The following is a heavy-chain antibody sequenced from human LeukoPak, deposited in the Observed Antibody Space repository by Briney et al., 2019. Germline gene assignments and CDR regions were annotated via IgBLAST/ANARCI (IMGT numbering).Heavy chain of an antibody. J-gene: IGHJ5*02. D-gene: IGHD4-11*01. CDR3: ARHDFYSNYPHNWFDP. CDR1: GCSISSGYY. Sequence: SETLSLTCAVSGCSISSGYYWGWIRQPPGKGLEWIGSFYHSGNSYYNPSLKSRVSISVDTSKNQFSLNLSSVTAADTALYYCARHDFYSNYPHNWFDPWGQGTLVTVSS. CDR2: FYHSGNS. V-gene: IGHV4-38-2*01.